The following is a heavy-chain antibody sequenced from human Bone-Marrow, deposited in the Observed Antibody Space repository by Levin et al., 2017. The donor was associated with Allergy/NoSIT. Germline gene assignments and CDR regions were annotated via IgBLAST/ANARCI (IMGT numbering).Heavy chain of an antibody. J-gene: IGHJ4*02. V-gene: IGHV3-33*01. Sequence: GGSLRLSCAASGFPFSSYGMHWVRQGPGKGLEWVASIWYDGSNKYYADSVKGRFTISRDNSKNTVYLEMNGLRADDTATYHCAGDRSGSYFWFWGQRTLVTVSS. CDR3: AGDRSGSYFWF. CDR2: IWYDGSNK. CDR1: GFPFSSYG. D-gene: IGHD3-10*01.